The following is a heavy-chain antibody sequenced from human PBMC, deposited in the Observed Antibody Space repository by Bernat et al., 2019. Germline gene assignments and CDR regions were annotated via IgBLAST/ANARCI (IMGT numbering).Heavy chain of an antibody. Sequence: QVQLVQSGAEVKKPGASVKVSCKASGYTFTSYGISWVRQAPGQVLEWLGWISAYNGNTNYAQKLQGRVTMTTDTSTSTAYMELRSLRSDDTAVYYCARDLWSCSGGSCYTVCGYYYMDVWGKGTTVTVSS. CDR2: ISAYNGNT. D-gene: IGHD2-15*01. CDR1: GYTFTSYG. CDR3: ARDLWSCSGGSCYTVCGYYYMDV. V-gene: IGHV1-18*01. J-gene: IGHJ6*03.